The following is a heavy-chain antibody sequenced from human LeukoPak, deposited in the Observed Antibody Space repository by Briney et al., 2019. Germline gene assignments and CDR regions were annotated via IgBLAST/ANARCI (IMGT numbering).Heavy chain of an antibody. CDR2: IFYTGDS. Sequence: SETLSLTCTVSGVSSSSSYWSWIRQPPGKGLEWIGYIFYTGDSNHNPSFKSRVSISLDTSKDQISLKLSSVTAADTAVYYCARVWLRYFDWKFDPWGQGTLVTVSS. V-gene: IGHV4-59*08. CDR1: GVSSSSSY. CDR3: ARVWLRYFDWKFDP. J-gene: IGHJ5*02. D-gene: IGHD3-9*01.